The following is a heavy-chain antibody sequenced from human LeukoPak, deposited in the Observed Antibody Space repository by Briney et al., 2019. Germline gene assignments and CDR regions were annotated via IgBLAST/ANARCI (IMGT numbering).Heavy chain of an antibody. Sequence: ASVKVSCKASGYTFSAYYLHWVRQAPGQGLEWMGWINPNSGGTNYAQKLQGRVTMTRDTSITTAYMELSSLRSDDTAVYYCARRPDYGDYWGQGTLVTVSS. J-gene: IGHJ4*02. CDR3: ARRPDYGDY. CDR1: GYTFSAYY. CDR2: INPNSGGT. V-gene: IGHV1-2*02.